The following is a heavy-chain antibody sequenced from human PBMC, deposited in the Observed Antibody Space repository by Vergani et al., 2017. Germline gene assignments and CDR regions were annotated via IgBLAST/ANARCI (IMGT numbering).Heavy chain of an antibody. CDR2: IIPILGVA. CDR1: GGTYSSYT. J-gene: IGHJ5*02. D-gene: IGHD3-22*01. V-gene: IGHV1-69*08. CDR3: ARETYYYDSSGDPAEAGWFDP. Sequence: QVQLVQSGAEVKKPGSSVKVSCKASGGTYSSYTISWVRQAPGQGLEWMGRIIPILGVANYAQKFQDRVTIAADKSTSTVYMELSSQRSEDTAVYYCARETYYYDSSGDPAEAGWFDPWGQGTLVTVSS.